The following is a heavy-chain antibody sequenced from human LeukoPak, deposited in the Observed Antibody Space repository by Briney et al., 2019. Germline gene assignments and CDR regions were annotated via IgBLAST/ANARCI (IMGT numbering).Heavy chain of an antibody. CDR2: INHSGST. Sequence: SETLSLTCAVYGGSFSGYYWSWIRQPPGKGLEWIGEINHSGSTNYNPSLKSRVTISVDTSKNQFSLKLSSVTAADTAVYYCARAKTGQVTGTYYFDYWGQGTLVSVSS. J-gene: IGHJ4*02. CDR3: ARAKTGQVTGTYYFDY. D-gene: IGHD6-19*01. CDR1: GGSFSGYY. V-gene: IGHV4-34*01.